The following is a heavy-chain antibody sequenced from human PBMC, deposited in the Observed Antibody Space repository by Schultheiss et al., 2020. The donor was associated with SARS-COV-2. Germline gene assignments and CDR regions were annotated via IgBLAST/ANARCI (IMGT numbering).Heavy chain of an antibody. CDR2: IYTSGST. CDR1: GGSISSGSYY. CDR3: ARDNGFYAMDV. D-gene: IGHD6-25*01. V-gene: IGHV4-61*02. J-gene: IGHJ6*02. Sequence: LRLSCTVSGGSISSGSYYWSWIRQPAGKGLEWIGRIYTSGSTNYNPSLKSRVTVSRDTSGKQFSLKLTSVTAADTAVYYCARDNGFYAMDVWGQGTTVTVSS.